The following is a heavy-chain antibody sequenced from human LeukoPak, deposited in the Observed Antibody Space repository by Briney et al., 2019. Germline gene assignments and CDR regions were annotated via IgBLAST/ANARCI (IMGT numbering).Heavy chain of an antibody. J-gene: IGHJ6*03. CDR1: GYTFTSYD. Sequence: ASVKVSCKASGYTFTSYDINWVRQATGQGLEWMGWMNPNSGNTGYAQKFQGRVTITADESTSTAYMELSSLRSEDTAVYYCARDRLEGGYYYYMDVWGKGTTVTVSS. CDR3: ARDRLEGGYYYYMDV. V-gene: IGHV1-8*03. CDR2: MNPNSGNT. D-gene: IGHD1-26*01.